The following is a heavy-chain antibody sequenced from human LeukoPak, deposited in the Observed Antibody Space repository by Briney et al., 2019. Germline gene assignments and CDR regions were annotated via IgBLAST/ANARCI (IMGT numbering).Heavy chain of an antibody. V-gene: IGHV3-7*01. CDR2: ITQDGSEK. CDR1: GFTFSSYW. D-gene: IGHD2-15*01. Sequence: PGGPLRLSCAASGFTFSSYWMSWVRQAPGKGLEWVANITQDGSEKYYVDSVKGRFTISRDNAKNSLYLQMNSLRDEDTAVYYCARDRGYCSGGSCYTYYFDYWGQGTLVTVSS. J-gene: IGHJ4*02. CDR3: ARDRGYCSGGSCYTYYFDY.